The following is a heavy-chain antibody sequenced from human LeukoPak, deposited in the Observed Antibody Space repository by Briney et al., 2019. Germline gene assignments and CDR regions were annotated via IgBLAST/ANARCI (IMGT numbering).Heavy chain of an antibody. CDR2: MNWNGGST. J-gene: IGHJ4*02. D-gene: IGHD3-22*01. V-gene: IGHV3-20*04. CDR1: GFTFDDYG. Sequence: GGSLRLSCAASGFTFDDYGMSWVRQAPGKGLEWVSGMNWNGGSTAYADSVKGRFTISRDNAKNSLYLQMNSLRAEDTALYYCARVLSPTDSSGSFDYWGQGTLVTVSS. CDR3: ARVLSPTDSSGSFDY.